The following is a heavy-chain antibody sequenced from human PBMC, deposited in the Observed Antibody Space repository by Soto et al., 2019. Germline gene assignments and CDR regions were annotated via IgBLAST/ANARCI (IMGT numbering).Heavy chain of an antibody. Sequence: PSETLSLTCAVSGGSVSGSYYYWSWIRQPAGKGLEWIGRIYTSGSTNYNPSLKSRVTMSVDTSKNQFSLKLSSVTAADTAVYYCTRAARPFHGMDVWGQGTTVTVSS. V-gene: IGHV4-61*02. CDR1: GGSVSGSYYY. J-gene: IGHJ6*02. D-gene: IGHD6-6*01. CDR2: IYTSGST. CDR3: TRAARPFHGMDV.